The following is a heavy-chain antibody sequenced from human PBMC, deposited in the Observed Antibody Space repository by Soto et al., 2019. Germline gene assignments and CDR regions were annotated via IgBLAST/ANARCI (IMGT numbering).Heavy chain of an antibody. V-gene: IGHV2-70*01. J-gene: IGHJ4*02. Sequence: SGPTLVNPTQTLTLTCTFSGFSLSTSGMCVSWIRQPPGKALEWLALIDWDDDKYYSTSLKTRLTISKDTSKNQVVLTMTNMDPVDTATYYCAVCYYCSGSYYGNPPYFDYWGQGTLVPVSS. CDR2: IDWDDDK. CDR3: AVCYYCSGSYYGNPPYFDY. D-gene: IGHD3-10*01. CDR1: GFSLSTSGMC.